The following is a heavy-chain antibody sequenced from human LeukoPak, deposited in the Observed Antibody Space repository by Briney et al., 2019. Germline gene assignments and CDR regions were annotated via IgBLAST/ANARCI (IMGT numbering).Heavy chain of an antibody. CDR2: ISGSGGAT. CDR1: GFNFNSYA. V-gene: IGHV3-23*01. D-gene: IGHD4-17*01. Sequence: QTGGSLRLSCAAYGFNFNSYALSWVRQAPGKGLECVSGISGSGGATNYADSVKGRFTISRDNARNSLYLQMNSLRAEDTALYYCARDFYRDYVFDYWGQGTLVTVSS. CDR3: ARDFYRDYVFDY. J-gene: IGHJ4*02.